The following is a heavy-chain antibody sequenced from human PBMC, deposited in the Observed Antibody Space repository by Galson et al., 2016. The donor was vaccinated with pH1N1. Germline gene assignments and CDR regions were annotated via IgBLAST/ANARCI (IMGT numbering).Heavy chain of an antibody. D-gene: IGHD6-13*01. Sequence: CAISGDSVSSNSVAWNRIRQSPSRGLEWLGRTYYRSEWYHDYAVSVRSRITINPDTSKNHFSLRLTSVTPEDTAVYYCARAPVAAAGDWFDPWGQGTQVTVSS. J-gene: IGHJ5*02. CDR1: GDSVSSNSVA. CDR3: ARAPVAAAGDWFDP. CDR2: TYYRSEWYH. V-gene: IGHV6-1*01.